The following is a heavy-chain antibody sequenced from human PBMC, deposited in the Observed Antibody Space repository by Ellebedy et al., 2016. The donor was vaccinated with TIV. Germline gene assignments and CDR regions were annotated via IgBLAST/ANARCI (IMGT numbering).Heavy chain of an antibody. J-gene: IGHJ3*02. Sequence: GGSLRLSCAASGFTVSSNYMNWVRQAPGKGLEWVSVIYSGGSTYYADSVQGRFTISRHNSKNTLYLQMNSLRAEETAVYYCARSITTRTIDAFDIWGQGTMVTVSS. V-gene: IGHV3-53*04. CDR2: IYSGGST. CDR3: ARSITTRTIDAFDI. CDR1: GFTVSSNY. D-gene: IGHD1-1*01.